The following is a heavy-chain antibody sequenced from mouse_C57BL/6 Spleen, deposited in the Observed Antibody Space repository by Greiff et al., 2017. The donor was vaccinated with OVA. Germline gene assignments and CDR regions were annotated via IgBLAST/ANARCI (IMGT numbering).Heavy chain of an antibody. J-gene: IGHJ4*01. V-gene: IGHV10-1*01. D-gene: IGHD2-4*01. CDR2: IRSKSNNYAT. CDR3: VRLEDYTHYYAMDY. CDR1: GFSFNTYA. Sequence: EVKLVESGGGLVQPKGSLKLSCAASGFSFNTYAMNWVRQAPGKGLEWVARIRSKSNNYATYYADSVKDTFTISRDDSESMLYLQRNNLKTEDTAMYYCVRLEDYTHYYAMDYWGQGTSVTVSS.